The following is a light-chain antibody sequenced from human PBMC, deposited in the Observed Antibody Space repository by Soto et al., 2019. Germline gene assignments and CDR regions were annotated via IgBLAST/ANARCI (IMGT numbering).Light chain of an antibody. V-gene: IGKV3-20*01. J-gene: IGKJ2*01. CDR2: GAS. CDR1: QSVSSSF. CDR3: QQYGSSPHT. Sequence: EIVLTQSPGTLSLSAGERATLSCRASQSVSSSFLAWYQHKPGQAPKLLIYGASSRATGIPDRFSGSGSGTDFTLTISRLEPEDFAVDYCQQYGSSPHTFGQGTKLEIK.